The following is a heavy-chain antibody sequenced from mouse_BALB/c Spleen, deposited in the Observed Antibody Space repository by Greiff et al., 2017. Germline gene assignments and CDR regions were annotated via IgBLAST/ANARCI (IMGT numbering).Heavy chain of an antibody. CDR1: GFTFSSYG. J-gene: IGHJ4*01. D-gene: IGHD1-2*01. Sequence: EVKLQESGGGLVQPGGSLKLSCAASGFTFSSYGMSWVRQTPDKRLELVATINSNGGSTYYPDSVKGRFTISRDNAKNTLYLQMSSLKSEDTAMYYCARGDYGYEDYYAMDYWGQGTSVTVSS. CDR2: INSNGGST. CDR3: ARGDYGYEDYYAMDY. V-gene: IGHV5-6-3*01.